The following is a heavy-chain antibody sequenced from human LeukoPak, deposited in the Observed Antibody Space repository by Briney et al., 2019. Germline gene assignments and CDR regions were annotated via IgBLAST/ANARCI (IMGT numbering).Heavy chain of an antibody. V-gene: IGHV3-48*02. CDR1: GFTFSTYN. CDR2: ISPSSTTI. Sequence: QAGGSLRLSCAASGFTFSTYNMSWVRQAPGKGLEWVSYISPSSTTIYCADSVKGRFTISRDNAKNSLYLQMNSLREEDTAVYYCARGAGIWGQGTMVTVSS. CDR3: ARGAGI. J-gene: IGHJ3*02.